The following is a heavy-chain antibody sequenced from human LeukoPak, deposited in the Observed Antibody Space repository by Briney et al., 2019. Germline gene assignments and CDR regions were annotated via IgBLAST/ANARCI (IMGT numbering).Heavy chain of an antibody. D-gene: IGHD3-10*01. CDR1: GDPITRSNYN. Sequence: SETLSLTCAVSGDPITRSNYNWAWIRQSPGKGLEWIGTISSSGSTSYNPSLESRVTISVDTSKNQFSLKLSSVTAADTAVYYCARALYGSGIHYWGQGTLVTVSS. CDR2: ISSSGST. CDR3: ARALYGSGIHY. V-gene: IGHV4-39*07. J-gene: IGHJ4*02.